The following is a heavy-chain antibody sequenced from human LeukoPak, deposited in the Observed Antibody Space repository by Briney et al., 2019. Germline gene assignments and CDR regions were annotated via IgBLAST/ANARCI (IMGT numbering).Heavy chain of an antibody. J-gene: IGHJ3*02. CDR1: GYTFTSYD. CDR2: IGAFNGNT. Sequence: ASVKVSCKASGYTFTSYDINWVRQAPGQGLEWMGWIGAFNGNTHYAQKLQGRVTMTTDTSTSTAYMELRSLRSDDTAVYYCARDYWAYMPSGGYHDAFDIWGQGTMVTVSS. CDR3: ARDYWAYMPSGGYHDAFDI. V-gene: IGHV1-18*01. D-gene: IGHD3-22*01.